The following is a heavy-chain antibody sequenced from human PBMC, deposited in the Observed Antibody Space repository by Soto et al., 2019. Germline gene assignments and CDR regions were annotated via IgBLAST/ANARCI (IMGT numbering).Heavy chain of an antibody. CDR3: ASRDPGTSVDY. CDR1: GGSFTSNNW. D-gene: IGHD1-7*01. V-gene: IGHV4-4*02. J-gene: IGHJ4*02. Sequence: LALTCAVSGGSFTSNNWWTWVRQPPGQGLEWIGEIYRTGSTNYNPSLKSRVTISLDRSENQFSLKVTSLTAADTAVYYCASRDPGTSVDYWGQGTLVTVSS. CDR2: IYRTGST.